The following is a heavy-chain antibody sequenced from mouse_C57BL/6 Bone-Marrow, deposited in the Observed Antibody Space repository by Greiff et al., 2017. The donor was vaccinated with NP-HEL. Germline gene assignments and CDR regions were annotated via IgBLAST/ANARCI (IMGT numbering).Heavy chain of an antibody. V-gene: IGHV5-6*01. J-gene: IGHJ4*01. CDR3: ARHGITTVVAPYYAMDY. Sequence: EVNLVESGGDLVKPGGSLKLSCAASGFTFSSYGMSWVRQTPDKRLEWVATISSGGSYTYYPDSVKGRFTISRDNAKNTLYLQMSSLKSEDTAIYYCARHGITTVVAPYYAMDYWGQGTSVTVSS. CDR2: ISSGGSYT. D-gene: IGHD1-1*01. CDR1: GFTFSSYG.